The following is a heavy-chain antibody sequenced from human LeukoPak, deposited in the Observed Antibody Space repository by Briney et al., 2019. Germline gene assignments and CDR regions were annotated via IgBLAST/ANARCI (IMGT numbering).Heavy chain of an antibody. CDR2: INPSGGST. J-gene: IGHJ3*02. CDR1: GYTFTSYY. CDR3: ARVSRGQLVRDAFDI. D-gene: IGHD6-6*01. V-gene: IGHV1-46*01. Sequence: ASVKVSCKASGYTFTSYYMHWVRQAPGQGLEWMGIINPSGGSTSYAQKFQGRVTMTRDMSTSTVYMELSSLRSEDTAAYYCARVSRGQLVRDAFDIWGQGTMVTVSS.